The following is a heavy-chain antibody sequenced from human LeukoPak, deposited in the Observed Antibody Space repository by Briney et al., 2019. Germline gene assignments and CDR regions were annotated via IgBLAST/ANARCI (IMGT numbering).Heavy chain of an antibody. D-gene: IGHD3-10*01. CDR2: IYSGGST. Sequence: GGSLRLSCAASGFTVSSNFVSWVRQAPGKGLEWVSVIYSGGSTYYADSVKGRFSISRDNSKNTVYLQMNSLRAEDTAVYYCARDGSSFDIWGQGTMVTVSS. CDR3: ARDGSSFDI. J-gene: IGHJ3*02. CDR1: GFTVSSNF. V-gene: IGHV3-53*01.